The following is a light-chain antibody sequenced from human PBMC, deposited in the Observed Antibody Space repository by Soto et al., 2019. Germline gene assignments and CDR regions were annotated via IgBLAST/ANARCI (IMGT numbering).Light chain of an antibody. CDR3: SSYATSNTLV. V-gene: IGLV2-14*01. CDR2: EVS. J-gene: IGLJ1*01. CDR1: SSDVGNNNY. Sequence: QSVLTQPASVSGTPEQTITISCTGTSSDVGNNNYVSWYQQHPGKAPKLMIFEVSDRPSGISNRFSGSKSGNTASLTISGLQSEDEADYYCSSYATSNTLVFGTGTKVTV.